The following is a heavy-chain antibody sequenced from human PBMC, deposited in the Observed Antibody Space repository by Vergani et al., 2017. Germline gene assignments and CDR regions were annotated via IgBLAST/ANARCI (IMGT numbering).Heavy chain of an antibody. V-gene: IGHV3-30*03. CDR3: ATKSCGTPGCQIGYFRE. CDR1: GFTSSYYG. J-gene: IGHJ1*01. CDR2: ISYDGTQT. Sequence: QVHLVESGGGVVQPGRSLRLSCVVSGFTSSYYGMHWVRQAPGKGLEWVAVISYDGTQTYYADSVKGRFTISRDHSKSTLYLQMNSLRTEDTAVYYCATKSCGTPGCQIGYFREWGQGTLVTVSS. D-gene: IGHD1-1*01.